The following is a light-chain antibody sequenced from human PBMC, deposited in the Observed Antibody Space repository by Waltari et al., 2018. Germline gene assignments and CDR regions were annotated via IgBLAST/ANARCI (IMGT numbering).Light chain of an antibody. V-gene: IGKV3-11*01. CDR3: QQRSSWPPRIS. CDR1: QSVSIN. Sequence: EVVLTQSPATLSLSPGDRATLSCRASQSVSINLAWYQQKPGQAPRLLIYDVSNRATGIPARFSGSGSGTDFTLTISSLEPEDFAVYYCQQRSSWPPRISFGPGTKVNIK. CDR2: DVS. J-gene: IGKJ3*01.